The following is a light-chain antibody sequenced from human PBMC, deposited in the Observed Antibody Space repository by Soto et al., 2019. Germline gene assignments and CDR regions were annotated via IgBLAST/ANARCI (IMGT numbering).Light chain of an antibody. V-gene: IGKV1-39*01. CDR1: QTINTY. CDR2: AAS. Sequence: DIQMTQSPSSLSASVGDRVTISCRASQTINTYVNWYLQKPGKAPKLLIYAASSLHSGVPSRFSGSGSGTYFTLTISSLQPEDFATYYCHQSFSTPRTFGQATKVEIK. J-gene: IGKJ1*01. CDR3: HQSFSTPRT.